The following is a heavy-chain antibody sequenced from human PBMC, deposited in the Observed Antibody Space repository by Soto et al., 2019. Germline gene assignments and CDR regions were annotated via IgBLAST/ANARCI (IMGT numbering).Heavy chain of an antibody. CDR1: GESISSGGYY. V-gene: IGHV4-31*03. Sequence: QVQLQESGPRLVRPSQTLSLTCNVSGESISSGGYYWSWIRHHPGKGLEWIGYIYDSESAYYNPSLKSRVIISMDTSKNHLAMRLSSVTAADTAVYYCARASSSSSAADYWGQGTLVTVSS. CDR3: ARASSSSSAADY. D-gene: IGHD6-6*01. CDR2: IYDSESA. J-gene: IGHJ4*02.